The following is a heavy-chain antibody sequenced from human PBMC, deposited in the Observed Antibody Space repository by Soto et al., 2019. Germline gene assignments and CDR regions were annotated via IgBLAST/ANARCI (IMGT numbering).Heavy chain of an antibody. D-gene: IGHD3-9*01. J-gene: IGHJ6*02. Sequence: PGGSLRLSCAASGFTVGSNYMSWVRQAPGKGLEWVSVIYSEGTPYYADSVKGRFTISRENSSNTLYLHMNNLRAEDTAVYYCARSTYYDILTGSYYYYAMDVWGQGTTVTVSS. CDR1: GFTVGSNY. V-gene: IGHV3-53*01. CDR2: IYSEGTP. CDR3: ARSTYYDILTGSYYYYAMDV.